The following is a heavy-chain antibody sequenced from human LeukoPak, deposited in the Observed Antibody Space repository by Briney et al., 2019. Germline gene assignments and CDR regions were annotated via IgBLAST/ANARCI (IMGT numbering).Heavy chain of an antibody. CDR2: ISSSSGTI. Sequence: GGSLRLSCAASGFTFSSYSMNWVRQAPGKGLEWISYISSSSGTIYYADSVKGRFTISRDNAKNSLYLQMNSLRAEDTALYYCARDSGYDYVWGSYRYPYYWGQGTLVTVSS. CDR3: ARDSGYDYVWGSYRYPYY. J-gene: IGHJ4*02. D-gene: IGHD3-16*02. V-gene: IGHV3-48*04. CDR1: GFTFSSYS.